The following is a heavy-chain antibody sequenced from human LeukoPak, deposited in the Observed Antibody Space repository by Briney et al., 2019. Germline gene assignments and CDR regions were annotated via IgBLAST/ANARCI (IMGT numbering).Heavy chain of an antibody. CDR3: AKLGSSPKYYYYYYGMDV. CDR2: TYYSGST. D-gene: IGHD6-6*01. V-gene: IGHV4-39*01. Sequence: SETPSLTCTVSGGSITSSSYYWGWIRQPPGKGLEWIGSTYYSGSTYYNPSLKSRVTISVDTSKNQFSLKLSSVTAADTAVYYCAKLGSSPKYYYYYYGMDVWGQGTTVTVSS. CDR1: GGSITSSSYY. J-gene: IGHJ6*02.